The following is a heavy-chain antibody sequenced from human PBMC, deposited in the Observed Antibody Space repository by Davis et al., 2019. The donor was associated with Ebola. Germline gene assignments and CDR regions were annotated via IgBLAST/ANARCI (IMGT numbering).Heavy chain of an antibody. CDR3: ARDRDGYNWFDP. CDR2: INAGNGNT. Sequence: ALVKVSCKASGYTFTSYAMHWVRQAPGQRLEWMGWINAGNGNTKYSQKFQGRVTITRDTSASTAYMELSSLRSEDTAVYYCARDRDGYNWFDPWGQGTLVTVSS. CDR1: GYTFTSYA. J-gene: IGHJ5*02. V-gene: IGHV1-3*01. D-gene: IGHD5-24*01.